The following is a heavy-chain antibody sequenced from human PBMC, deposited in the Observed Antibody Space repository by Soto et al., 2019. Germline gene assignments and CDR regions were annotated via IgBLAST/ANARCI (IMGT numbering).Heavy chain of an antibody. J-gene: IGHJ4*02. CDR2: ISSSGNT. CDR1: GGSISTFY. V-gene: IGHV4-59*08. CDR3: ATLRGGGQNYFDY. Sequence: ASETLSLTCSVSGGSISTFYWSWLRQPPGKGLEWIGYISSSGNTNYNPSLKSRVIISLDTSKNQFSLRLSSVTAADTAVYFCATLRGGGQNYFDYWGQGTLVTVSS. D-gene: IGHD3-16*01.